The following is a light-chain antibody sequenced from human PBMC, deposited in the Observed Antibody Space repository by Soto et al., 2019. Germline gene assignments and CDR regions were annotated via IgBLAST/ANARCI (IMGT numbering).Light chain of an antibody. CDR1: QEINKY. J-gene: IGKJ4*01. CDR2: DVS. CDR3: QQYDNVPLT. Sequence: DIQMTQSPSSLSASVGDSVTITCRASQEINKYLNWYQQKPGKAPKVLIYDVSKLESGVPSRFSVSRSGTDFTFTISSLQPEDFATYYCQQYDNVPLTFGGGTKVEIK. V-gene: IGKV1-33*01.